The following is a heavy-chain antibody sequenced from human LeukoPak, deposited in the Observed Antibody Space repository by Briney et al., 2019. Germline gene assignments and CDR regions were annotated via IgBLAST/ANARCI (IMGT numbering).Heavy chain of an antibody. CDR2: ISGRDGST. CDR3: AKSGAVRFDY. CDR1: GFTFSSYA. Sequence: AGTLRLSCAASGFTFSSYAMSWVRQAPGKGLEWVSSISGRDGSTYYADSVKGRFTISRDNSKNTLYLQMNSLRAEDTAVYYCAKSGAVRFDYWGQGTPVTVSS. D-gene: IGHD3-16*01. V-gene: IGHV3-23*01. J-gene: IGHJ4*02.